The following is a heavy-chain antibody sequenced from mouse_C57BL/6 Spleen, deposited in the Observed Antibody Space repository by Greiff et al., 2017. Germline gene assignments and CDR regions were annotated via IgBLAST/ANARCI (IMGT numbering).Heavy chain of an antibody. CDR3: AREGNTYYDYDAAWFAY. J-gene: IGHJ3*01. D-gene: IGHD2-4*01. CDR2: INPNNGGT. CDR1: GYTFTDYN. Sequence: EVQRVESGPELVKPGASVKIPCKASGYTFTDYNMDWVKQSHGKSLEWIGDINPNNGGTIYNQKFKGKATLTVDKSSSTAYIELRSLTSEDTAVYYCAREGNTYYDYDAAWFAYWGQGTLVTVSA. V-gene: IGHV1-18*01.